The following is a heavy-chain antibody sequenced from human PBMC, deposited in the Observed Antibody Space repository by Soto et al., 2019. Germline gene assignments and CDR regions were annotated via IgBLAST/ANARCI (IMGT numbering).Heavy chain of an antibody. CDR3: ARDLDEHCSSTSCVGVANYYYYGMDV. CDR2: ISSSSSYI. J-gene: IGHJ6*02. CDR1: GFTFSSYS. D-gene: IGHD2-2*01. Sequence: EVQLVESGGGLVKPGGSLRLSCAASGFTFSSYSMNWVRQAPGKGLEWVSSISSSSSYIYYADSVKGRFTISRDNAKNSLYLQMNSLRAEDTAVYYCARDLDEHCSSTSCVGVANYYYYGMDVWGQGTTVTVSS. V-gene: IGHV3-21*01.